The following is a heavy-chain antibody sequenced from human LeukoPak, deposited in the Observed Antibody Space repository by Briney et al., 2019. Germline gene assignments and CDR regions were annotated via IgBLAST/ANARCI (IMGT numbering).Heavy chain of an antibody. J-gene: IGHJ4*02. CDR3: ARALSPYFDY. CDR1: GGSFSGYY. CDR2: INHSRST. V-gene: IGHV4-34*01. Sequence: SETLSLTCAVYGGSFSGYYWSWIRQPPGKGLEWIGEINHSRSTNYNPSLKSRVTISVDTSKNQFSLKLSSVTAADTAVYYCARALSPYFDYWGQGTLVTVSS. D-gene: IGHD4/OR15-4a*01.